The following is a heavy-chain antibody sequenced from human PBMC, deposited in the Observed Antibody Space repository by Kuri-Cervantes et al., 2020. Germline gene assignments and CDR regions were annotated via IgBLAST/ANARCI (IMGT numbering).Heavy chain of an antibody. CDR1: GATFSSYA. CDR2: ISAYDGNI. CDR3: AREIATGAIDD. V-gene: IGHV1-69*05. Sequence: CKASGATFSSYAISWVRQAPGQGLEWMGWISAYDGNINYAQKVQGRVTITTDESTSTAYMELSSLRSEDTAVYYCAREIATGAIDDWGQGTLVTVSS. J-gene: IGHJ4*02. D-gene: IGHD2-21*01.